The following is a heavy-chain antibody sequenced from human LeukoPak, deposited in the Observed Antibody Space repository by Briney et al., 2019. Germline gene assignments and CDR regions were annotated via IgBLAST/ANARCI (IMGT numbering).Heavy chain of an antibody. CDR2: ISRSGSTK. CDR3: ARDSGLRYFDWPPDDAFDI. D-gene: IGHD3-9*01. CDR1: GFTFSDYN. J-gene: IGHJ3*02. Sequence: GGSLRLSCAASGFTFSDYNMRWIRQAPGKGLEWVSSISRSGSTKYYADSVKGRFTISRDNAKNSLYLQMNSLRAEDTAVYYCARDSGLRYFDWPPDDAFDIWGQGTMVTVSS. V-gene: IGHV3-11*04.